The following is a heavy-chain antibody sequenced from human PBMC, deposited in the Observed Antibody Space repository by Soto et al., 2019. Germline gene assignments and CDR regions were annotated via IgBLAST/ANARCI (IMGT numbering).Heavy chain of an antibody. CDR2: VYYIGNT. J-gene: IGHJ4*02. D-gene: IGHD3-22*01. V-gene: IGHV4-59*01. CDR3: ARQAVYYDSSGYLDY. CDR1: GGSISNYY. Sequence: PSETLSLTCTVSGGSISNYYLTWIRQQAGKGLEWIGYVYYIGNTNYNPSLKSRVTISVDTSTNQFSLKLSSVSAAETAVYYCARQAVYYDSSGYLDYWGQGTLVTVSS.